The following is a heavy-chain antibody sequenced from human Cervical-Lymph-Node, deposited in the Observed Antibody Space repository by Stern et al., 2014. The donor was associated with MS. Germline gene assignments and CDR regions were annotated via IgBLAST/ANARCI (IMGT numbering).Heavy chain of an antibody. CDR3: AREVAGHRLGMMDV. Sequence: QDQLVQSGADVKKPGASVKVSCKASGYTFTNYYMHWVRQAPGQGLEWMGIINPSGGSIRYAQKFQGRVTMTRDTSTSTVYMELSSLRSEDTAVYYCAREVAGHRLGMMDVWGQGTTVTVSS. J-gene: IGHJ6*02. CDR2: INPSGGSI. D-gene: IGHD6-19*01. V-gene: IGHV1-46*01. CDR1: GYTFTNYY.